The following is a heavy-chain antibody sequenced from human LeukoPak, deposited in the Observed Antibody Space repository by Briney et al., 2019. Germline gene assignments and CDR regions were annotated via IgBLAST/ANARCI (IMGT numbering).Heavy chain of an antibody. J-gene: IGHJ6*02. CDR3: GKDLGYDILTGYYTGYGMDV. V-gene: IGHV3-23*01. CDR2: ISGSGGST. CDR1: GFTFSSYA. D-gene: IGHD3-9*01. Sequence: GGSLRLSCAASGFTFSSYAMSWVRQAPGKGLEWVSAISGSGGSTYYADSVKGRFTISRDNSKNTLYLQMNSLRAEDTAVYYCGKDLGYDILTGYYTGYGMDVWGQGTTVTVSS.